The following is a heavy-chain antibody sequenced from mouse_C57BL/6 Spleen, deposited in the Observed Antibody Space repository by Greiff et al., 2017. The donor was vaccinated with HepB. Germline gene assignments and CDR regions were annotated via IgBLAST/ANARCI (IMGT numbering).Heavy chain of an antibody. CDR3: TRDGNGAMDY. J-gene: IGHJ4*01. D-gene: IGHD2-1*01. Sequence: QVHVKQSGAELVRPGASVTLSCKASGYTFTDYEMHWVKQTPVHGLEWIGAIDPETGGTAYNQKFKGKAILTADKSSSTAYMELRSLTSEDSAVYYCTRDGNGAMDYWGQGTSVTVSS. CDR1: GYTFTDYE. V-gene: IGHV1-15*01. CDR2: IDPETGGT.